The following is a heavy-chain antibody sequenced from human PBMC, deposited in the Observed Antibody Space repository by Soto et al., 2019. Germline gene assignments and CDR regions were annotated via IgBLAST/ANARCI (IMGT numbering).Heavy chain of an antibody. CDR3: ATDRSNYEIAAAGYFDY. D-gene: IGHD6-13*01. V-gene: IGHV3-30*03. Sequence: QVQLVESGGGVVQPGRSLRLSCAASGFTFSSYGMHWVRQAPGTGLEWVAVISYDGSNKYYADSVKGGFTISRDNSKNSLYLQMNSLRAEDTAVYYCATDRSNYEIAAAGYFDYWGQGTLVTVSS. J-gene: IGHJ4*02. CDR1: GFTFSSYG. CDR2: ISYDGSNK.